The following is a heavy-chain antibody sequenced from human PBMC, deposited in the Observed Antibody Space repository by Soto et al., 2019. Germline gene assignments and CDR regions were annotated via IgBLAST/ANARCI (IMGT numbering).Heavy chain of an antibody. J-gene: IGHJ4*02. CDR2: IVVGSGNT. CDR3: AAILTGTRYYFDY. CDR1: GFTFTSSA. Sequence: SVKVSCKASGFTFTSSAVQWVRQARGQRLEWIGWIVVGSGNTNYAQKFQERVTITRDMSTSTAYMELSSLRSEDTAVYYCAAILTGTRYYFDYWGQGTLVTVSS. V-gene: IGHV1-58*01. D-gene: IGHD1-20*01.